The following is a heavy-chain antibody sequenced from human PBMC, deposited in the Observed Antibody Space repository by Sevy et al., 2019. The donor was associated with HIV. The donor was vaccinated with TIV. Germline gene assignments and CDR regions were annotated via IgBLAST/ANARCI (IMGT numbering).Heavy chain of an antibody. Sequence: GGSLRLSCAASGFTFSDYFMMWIRRAPGKGLEWVAYITGSGTTLYYADSVKGRFTISRDNSKNSLYLQMNSLRPEHTAIYYCAGDVTPRETYIDYWGQGTLVTVSS. CDR1: GFTFSDYF. CDR3: AGDVTPRETYIDY. CDR2: ITGSGTTL. D-gene: IGHD4-4*01. J-gene: IGHJ4*02. V-gene: IGHV3-11*01.